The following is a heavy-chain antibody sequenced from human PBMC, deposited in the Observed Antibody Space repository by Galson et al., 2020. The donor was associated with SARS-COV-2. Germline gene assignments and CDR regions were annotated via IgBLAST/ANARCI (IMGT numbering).Heavy chain of an antibody. Sequence: GGSLRLSCAASGFTFDDYAMHWVRQAPGKGLEWVSGISWNSGSIGYADSVKGRFTISRDNAKNSLYLQMNSLRAEDTALYYCAANYGDYGDYYGMDVWGQGTTVTVSS. J-gene: IGHJ6*02. CDR3: AANYGDYGDYYGMDV. V-gene: IGHV3-9*01. D-gene: IGHD4-17*01. CDR2: ISWNSGSI. CDR1: GFTFDDYA.